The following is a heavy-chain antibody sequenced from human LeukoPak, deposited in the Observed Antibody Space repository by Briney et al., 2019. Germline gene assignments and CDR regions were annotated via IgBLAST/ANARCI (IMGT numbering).Heavy chain of an antibody. V-gene: IGHV4-34*01. CDR1: GGSFSGYY. Sequence: PSETLSLTCAVYGGSFSGYYWSWIRQPPGKGLEWIGEINHSGSTNYNPSLKSRVTISVDTSKNQFSLKLSSVTAADTAVYYCARHRTTVTYYFDYWGQGTLVTVSS. D-gene: IGHD4-17*01. CDR2: INHSGST. CDR3: ARHRTTVTYYFDY. J-gene: IGHJ4*02.